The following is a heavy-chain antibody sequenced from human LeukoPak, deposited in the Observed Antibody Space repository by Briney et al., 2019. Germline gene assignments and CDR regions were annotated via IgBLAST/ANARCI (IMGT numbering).Heavy chain of an antibody. D-gene: IGHD3-10*01. Sequence: SETLSLTCTVSGGSISNYYWSWIRQPPGKGLEWIGYIYYSGSTNYNPSLKSRVTISGDTSKNQFSLKMSSVTAADTAVYYCVRRVAVRGVFWFDPWGQGTLVTVSS. CDR1: GGSISNYY. CDR3: VRRVAVRGVFWFDP. CDR2: IYYSGST. J-gene: IGHJ5*02. V-gene: IGHV4-59*08.